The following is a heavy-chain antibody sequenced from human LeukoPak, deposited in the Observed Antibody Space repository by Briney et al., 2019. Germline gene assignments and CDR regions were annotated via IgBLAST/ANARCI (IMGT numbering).Heavy chain of an antibody. CDR3: ARKGAFDN. V-gene: IGHV3-33*01. Sequence: GRSLRLSCTASGFIFSSYAMHWVRQAPGKGLEWVASIWYDGTNQYYVDSVKGRFTISRDNSKNTLYLQMNSLRVEDAAVYYCARKGAFDNWGQGTMVTVSS. CDR1: GFIFSSYA. CDR2: IWYDGTNQ. J-gene: IGHJ3*02.